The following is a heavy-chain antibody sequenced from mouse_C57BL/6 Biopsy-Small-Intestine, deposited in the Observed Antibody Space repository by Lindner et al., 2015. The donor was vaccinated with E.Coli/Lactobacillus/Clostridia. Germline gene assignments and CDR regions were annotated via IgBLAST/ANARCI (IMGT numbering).Heavy chain of an antibody. CDR1: GYSIASDY. V-gene: IGHV3-8*01. CDR3: ARFEGSSYGCFDV. J-gene: IGHJ1*03. D-gene: IGHD1-1*01. Sequence: VQLQESGPGLAKPSQTLSLTCSVTGYSIASDYWNWIRKFPGNKLEYMGYISYSGNTYYNPSLKSRISITRDTSKNQYYLQLNSVTTEDTATYYCARFEGSSYGCFDVWGTGTTVTVSS. CDR2: ISYSGNT.